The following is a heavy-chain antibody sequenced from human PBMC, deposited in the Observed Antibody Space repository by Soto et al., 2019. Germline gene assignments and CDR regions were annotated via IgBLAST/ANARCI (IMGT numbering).Heavy chain of an antibody. J-gene: IGHJ4*02. CDR1: GFTFRAYS. CDR3: VRDLLEGYGHARQPDY. CDR2: ITSSNTYI. V-gene: IGHV3-21*06. D-gene: IGHD2-15*01. Sequence: GGSLRLSCVASGFTFRAYSMSWVRQAPGQGLEWVASITSSNTYIYYTCSVEGRFTISRDDAKNSLHLQMNTLRAEDTAVYYCVRDLLEGYGHARQPDYWGQGTLVTVSS.